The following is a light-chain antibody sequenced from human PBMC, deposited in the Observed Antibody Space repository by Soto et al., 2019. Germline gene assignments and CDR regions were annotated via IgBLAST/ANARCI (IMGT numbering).Light chain of an antibody. J-gene: IGLJ1*01. V-gene: IGLV1-40*01. CDR3: QSYDSSLSGYV. CDR1: SSNIGAGYD. CDR2: DDN. Sequence: LTQPPSVSGAPGQRVTISCTGSSSNIGAGYDLHWYRQLPGTAPKLLIYDDNNRPSGVPDRFSGSKSGTSASLAISGLQAEDEADYYCQSYDSSLSGYVFGTGTKVTVL.